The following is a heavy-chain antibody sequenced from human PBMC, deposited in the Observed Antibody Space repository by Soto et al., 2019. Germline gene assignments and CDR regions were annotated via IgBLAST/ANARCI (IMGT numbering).Heavy chain of an antibody. Sequence: EVQLVESGGGLVQPGGSLRLSCAASGFTFSTYSMNWVRQAPGKGLEWVSHISGSSGNIFYADSVMGRFTISRDNAKNSLYLQMNSLGDEDTAVYYCATVGVGGVPGDVVDIWGQGTMVTGSS. CDR1: GFTFSTYS. J-gene: IGHJ3*02. V-gene: IGHV3-48*02. D-gene: IGHD1-26*01. CDR3: ATVGVGGVPGDVVDI. CDR2: ISGSSGNI.